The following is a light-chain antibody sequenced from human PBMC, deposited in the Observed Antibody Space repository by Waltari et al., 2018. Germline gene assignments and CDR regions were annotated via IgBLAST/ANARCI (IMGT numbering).Light chain of an antibody. CDR2: AAS. Sequence: DIQMTQSPSSLFASVGDRVTITCRARQSINTYLNWYQQKPGKVPNLLIYAASSLQTGGPSRFSGSGSGTYFTLTINSLQPEDFATYYCQQSYSTPYTFGQGTKLEIK. J-gene: IGKJ2*01. CDR1: QSINTY. V-gene: IGKV1-39*01. CDR3: QQSYSTPYT.